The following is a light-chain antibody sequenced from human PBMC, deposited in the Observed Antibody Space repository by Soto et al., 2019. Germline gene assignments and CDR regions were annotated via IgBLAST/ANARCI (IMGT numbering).Light chain of an antibody. CDR2: AAS. CDR3: QQYYSYPLT. V-gene: IGKV1-8*01. J-gene: IGKJ4*01. CDR1: QNIERW. Sequence: ALQMTQSPSSHSASVGDRVTITCLSSQNIERWLDWYQQKPGKAPKLLIYAASTLQSGVPSRFSGSGSGTDFTLTISCLQSEDFATYYCQQYYSYPLTFGGGTKVDIK.